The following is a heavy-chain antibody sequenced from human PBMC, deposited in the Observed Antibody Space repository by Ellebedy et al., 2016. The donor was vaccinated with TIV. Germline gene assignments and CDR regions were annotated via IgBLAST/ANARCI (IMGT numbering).Heavy chain of an antibody. D-gene: IGHD3-10*01. CDR3: TALLWFGESNLFDY. V-gene: IGHV1-2*02. Sequence: AASVKVSCKASGVTFSRYAVSWVRQAPGQGLEWMGWIDPQSGDTNYAQKFQGRVTMTRDTSISTAFMELSRLTSDDTAVYYCTALLWFGESNLFDYWGQGTLVTVSS. CDR2: IDPQSGDT. J-gene: IGHJ4*02. CDR1: GVTFSRYA.